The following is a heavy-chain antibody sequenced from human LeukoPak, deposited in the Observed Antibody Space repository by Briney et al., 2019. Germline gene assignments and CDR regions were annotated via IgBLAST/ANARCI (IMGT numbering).Heavy chain of an antibody. CDR2: ISWNSGTI. V-gene: IGHV3-9*01. J-gene: IGHJ3*02. CDR1: GFTFDDYA. CDR3: AKARWTELTDAFDI. Sequence: PGGSLRLSCAASGFTFDDYAMHWVRQAPGKGLEWVSGISWNSGTIGYADSVKGRFTISRDNAKNSLYLQMNSLRAEDTALYYCAKARWTELTDAFDIWGQGTMVTVSS. D-gene: IGHD5-18*01.